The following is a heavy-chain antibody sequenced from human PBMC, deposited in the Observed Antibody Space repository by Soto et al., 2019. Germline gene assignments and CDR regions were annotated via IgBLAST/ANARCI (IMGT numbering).Heavy chain of an antibody. CDR3: ARYSGYAPNYYGMDV. D-gene: IGHD5-12*01. V-gene: IGHV1-69*13. CDR2: IIPIFGTA. CDR1: GGTLSSYA. J-gene: IGHJ6*02. Sequence: SVKVSCKASGGTLSSYAISWVRQAPGQGLEWMGGIIPIFGTANYAQKFQGRVTITADESTSTAYMELSSLRSEDTAVYYRARYSGYAPNYYGMDVWGQGTTVTVSS.